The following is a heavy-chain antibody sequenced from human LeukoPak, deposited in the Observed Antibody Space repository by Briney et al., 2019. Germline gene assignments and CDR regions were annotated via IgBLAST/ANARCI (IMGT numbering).Heavy chain of an antibody. CDR2: ISSSGGNT. D-gene: IGHD6-13*01. J-gene: IGHJ4*02. CDR1: GFTFSSYA. Sequence: GGSLRLSCGASGFTFSSYAMSWVRQAPGKGLEWVSAISSSGGNTYYADSVKGRFTISRDNSKNTVYLEMNSLRAEDTAVYYCAKNFLYSSRSLDYWGQGTLVTVSS. CDR3: AKNFLYSSRSLDY. V-gene: IGHV3-23*01.